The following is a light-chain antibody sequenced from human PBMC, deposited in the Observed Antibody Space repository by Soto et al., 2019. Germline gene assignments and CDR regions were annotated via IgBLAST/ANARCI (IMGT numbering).Light chain of an antibody. CDR1: QSVRTY. Sequence: EIVLTQSPVTLSLSPGERATLSCRPSQSVRTYLAWYQVKPGQAPRLLIYDASSRASGVPARFSGSGSGTDFTLTISSLEPEDFALYYCQQRNSWPPITFGQGTRLEIK. J-gene: IGKJ5*01. V-gene: IGKV3-11*01. CDR2: DAS. CDR3: QQRNSWPPIT.